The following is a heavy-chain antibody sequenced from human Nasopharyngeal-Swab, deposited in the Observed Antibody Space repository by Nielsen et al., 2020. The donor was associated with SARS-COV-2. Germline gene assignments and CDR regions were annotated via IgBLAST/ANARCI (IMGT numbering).Heavy chain of an antibody. Sequence: GESLKISCVGSGFIFSNYWMSWVRQAPGKGLEWVANIKQDGSEKNYVDSVKGRFTISRDNAQNSVFLQISSLRAEDTALYYCARVGGRTSPMGYWGQGTTVTVSS. CDR3: ARVGGRTSPMGY. CDR2: IKQDGSEK. CDR1: GFIFSNYW. J-gene: IGHJ6*02. V-gene: IGHV3-7*01. D-gene: IGHD3-10*01.